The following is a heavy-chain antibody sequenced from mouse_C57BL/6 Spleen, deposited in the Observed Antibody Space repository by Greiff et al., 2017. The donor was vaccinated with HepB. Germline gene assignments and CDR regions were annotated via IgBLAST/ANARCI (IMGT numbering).Heavy chain of an antibody. CDR3: ARGGWLLPLFDV. Sequence: EVKLMESGPGLVKPSQSLSLTCSVTGYSITSGYYWNWIRQFPGNKLEWMGYISYDGSNNYNPSLKNRISITRDTSKNQFFLKLNSVTTEDTATYYCARGGWLLPLFDVWGTGTTVTVSS. V-gene: IGHV3-6*01. J-gene: IGHJ1*03. CDR2: ISYDGSN. D-gene: IGHD2-3*01. CDR1: GYSITSGYY.